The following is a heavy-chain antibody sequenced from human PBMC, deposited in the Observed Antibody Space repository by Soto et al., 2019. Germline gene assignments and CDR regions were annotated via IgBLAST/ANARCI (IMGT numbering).Heavy chain of an antibody. Sequence: GRSLRLSCAASGFTFISYGMHWISQAPGKGLEWVAVISYDGSNEYYADSVKSRFTISRDNSKNTLYLQMNSQRAEDTAVYYCAKDRREPPNWFDPWGQGTLVTVSS. CDR1: GFTFISYG. CDR2: ISYDGSNE. CDR3: AKDRREPPNWFDP. V-gene: IGHV3-30*18. J-gene: IGHJ5*02. D-gene: IGHD1-26*01.